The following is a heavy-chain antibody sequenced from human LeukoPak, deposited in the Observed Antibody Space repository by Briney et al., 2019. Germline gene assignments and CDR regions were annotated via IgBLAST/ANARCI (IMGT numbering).Heavy chain of an antibody. J-gene: IGHJ5*02. CDR2: INHSGST. V-gene: IGHV4-34*01. Sequence: PSETLSLTCAVYGGSFSGYYWSWIRQPPGKGLEWIGEINHSGSTNYNPSLKSRVTISVDTSKNQFSLKLSSVTAADTAVYYCARHVTDSSSSGFGRRYNWFDPWGQGTLVTVSS. D-gene: IGHD6-6*01. CDR1: GGSFSGYY. CDR3: ARHVTDSSSSGFGRRYNWFDP.